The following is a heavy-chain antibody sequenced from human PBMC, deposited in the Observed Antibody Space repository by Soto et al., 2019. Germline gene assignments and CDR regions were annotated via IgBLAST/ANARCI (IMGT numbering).Heavy chain of an antibody. D-gene: IGHD4-17*01. CDR2: IYYTGSA. J-gene: IGHJ3*02. Sequence: PSETLSLTCTVFGATISNSPYYWCWIRHHPGKGLELIGAIYYTGSAYYSSSLKSRLTISVDTSKNQFSLSLISVTAADTAVYYCARERPRDGDDAFDIWGQGTMVTVSS. CDR3: ARERPRDGDDAFDI. CDR1: GATISNSPYY. V-gene: IGHV4-31*03.